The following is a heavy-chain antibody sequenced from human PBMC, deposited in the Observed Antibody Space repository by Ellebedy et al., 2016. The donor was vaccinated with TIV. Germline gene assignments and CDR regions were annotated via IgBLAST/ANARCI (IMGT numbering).Heavy chain of an antibody. D-gene: IGHD5-18*01. J-gene: IGHJ3*02. V-gene: IGHV4-39*01. Sequence: MPSETLSLTCTVSGGSITSGSYFWGWIRQPPGKGLEWIGSLYHSGVTHYNPSLKSRITISVDTSKNQVSLKVSSVTAADTAVYYCARVDGYSYGYNPFDIWGQGTMVTVSS. CDR1: GGSITSGSYF. CDR2: LYHSGVT. CDR3: ARVDGYSYGYNPFDI.